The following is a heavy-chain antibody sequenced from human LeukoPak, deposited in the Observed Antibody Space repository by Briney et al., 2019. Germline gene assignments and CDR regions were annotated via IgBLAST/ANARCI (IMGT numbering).Heavy chain of an antibody. CDR1: GFTFSSYW. CDR3: TTGGTMVRGVIVDY. Sequence: GGSLRLSCAASGFTFSSYWMSWVRQAPGKGLEWVGRIKSKTDGGTTDYAAPVKGRFTISRDDSKNTLYLQMNSLKTEDTAVYYCTTGGTMVRGVIVDYWGQGTLVTVSS. D-gene: IGHD3-10*01. V-gene: IGHV3-15*01. CDR2: IKSKTDGGTT. J-gene: IGHJ4*02.